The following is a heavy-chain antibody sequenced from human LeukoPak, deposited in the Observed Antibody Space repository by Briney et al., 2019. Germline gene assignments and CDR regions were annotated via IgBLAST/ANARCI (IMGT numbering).Heavy chain of an antibody. CDR2: FDPEDGET. D-gene: IGHD2-15*01. V-gene: IGHV1-24*01. CDR3: ATDSVVVAATGAFGY. J-gene: IGHJ4*02. CDR1: GYTLTELS. Sequence: ASVKVSCKVSGYTLTELSTHWVRQAPGKGLEWMGDFDPEDGETIYAQKFQGRVTMTEDTSTDTAYMELSSLRSEDTAVYYCATDSVVVAATGAFGYWGQGTLVTVSS.